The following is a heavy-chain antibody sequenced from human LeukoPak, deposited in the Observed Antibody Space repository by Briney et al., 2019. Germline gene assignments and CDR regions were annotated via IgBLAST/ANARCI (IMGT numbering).Heavy chain of an antibody. D-gene: IGHD3-22*01. CDR2: INPSGGST. CDR1: GYTFTSYY. J-gene: IGHJ4*02. V-gene: IGHV1-46*01. Sequence: ASVKVSCKASGYTFTSYYMHWVRQAPGQGLEWMGIINPSGGSTSYAQKFQGSVTMTRDTSTSTVYMELSSLRSEDTAVYYCARGVYVGRQYSSGYYSQYFDYWGQGTLVTVSS. CDR3: ARGVYVGRQYSSGYYSQYFDY.